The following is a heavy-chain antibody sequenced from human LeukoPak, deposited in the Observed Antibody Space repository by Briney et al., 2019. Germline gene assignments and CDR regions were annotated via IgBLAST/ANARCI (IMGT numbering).Heavy chain of an antibody. CDR3: ARHVHSSGWYYFDH. Sequence: PSETLSLTCTVSGGSISSYYWSWIRQPPGKALEWIGYIYYSGSTNYNPSLKSRVTISVDTSKNQFSLKLSSVTAADTAVYYCARHVHSSGWYYFDHWGRGILVTVSS. CDR2: IYYSGST. D-gene: IGHD6-19*01. V-gene: IGHV4-59*01. CDR1: GGSISSYY. J-gene: IGHJ4*02.